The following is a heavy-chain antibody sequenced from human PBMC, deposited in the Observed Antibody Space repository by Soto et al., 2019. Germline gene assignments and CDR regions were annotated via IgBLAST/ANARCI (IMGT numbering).Heavy chain of an antibody. CDR2: ISWNSGSI. V-gene: IGHV3-9*01. D-gene: IGHD3-10*01. J-gene: IGHJ6*02. CDR1: GFTFSSYS. CDR3: AKDGEGFGEILYYYYYYGMDV. Sequence: PGGSLRLSCAASGFTFSSYSMNWVRQAPGKGLEWVSGISWNSGSIGYADSVKGRFTISRDNAKNSLYLQMNSLRAEDTALYYCAKDGEGFGEILYYYYYYGMDVWGQGTTVTVSS.